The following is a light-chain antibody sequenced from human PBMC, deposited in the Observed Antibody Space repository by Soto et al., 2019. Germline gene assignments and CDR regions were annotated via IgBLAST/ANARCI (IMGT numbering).Light chain of an antibody. Sequence: EIVLTQSPGTLSLSPGERAILSCRASQSVSSTYLVWYQQKTGQAPRLLMSGASTRATGIPDRFSGRGSGTDFTLIISRLEPEDFAVYYCQQCGSSPPTFGQGTKVDIK. V-gene: IGKV3-20*01. CDR1: QSVSSTY. CDR2: GAS. CDR3: QQCGSSPPT. J-gene: IGKJ1*01.